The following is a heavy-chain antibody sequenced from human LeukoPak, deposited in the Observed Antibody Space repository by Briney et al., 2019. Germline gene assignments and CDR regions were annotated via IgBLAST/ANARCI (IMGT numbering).Heavy chain of an antibody. V-gene: IGHV3-30*04. CDR1: GFTFSSYA. Sequence: GGSLRLSCAASGFTFSSYAMHWVRQAPGKGLAWVAVISYDGSNKYYADTVKGRFTISRDNSKNTLYLQMNSLRAEDTAVYYCARDYLFYGWRSGRDAFDIWGQGTMVTVPS. D-gene: IGHD2/OR15-2a*01. CDR3: ARDYLFYGWRSGRDAFDI. CDR2: ISYDGSNK. J-gene: IGHJ3*02.